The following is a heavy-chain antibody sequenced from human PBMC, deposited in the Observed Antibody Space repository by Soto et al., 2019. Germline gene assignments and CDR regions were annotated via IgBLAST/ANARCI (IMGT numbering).Heavy chain of an antibody. Sequence: SETLSLTCTVSGGSISSYYWSWIRQPAGKGLEWIGRIYTSGSTNYNPSLKSRVTMSVDTSKNQFSLKLSSVTAADTAVYYCARDTSVWVVNYYYYGTDVWGQGTTVTVSS. D-gene: IGHD3-16*01. CDR3: ARDTSVWVVNYYYYGTDV. CDR1: GGSISSYY. V-gene: IGHV4-4*07. J-gene: IGHJ6*02. CDR2: IYTSGST.